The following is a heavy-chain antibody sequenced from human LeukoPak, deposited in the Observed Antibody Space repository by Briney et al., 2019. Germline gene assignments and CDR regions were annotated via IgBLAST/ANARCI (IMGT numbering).Heavy chain of an antibody. Sequence: SETLSLTCTVSGGSISSYYWSWIRQPAGKGLGWIGRIYTSGSTNYNPSLKSRVTMSVDTSKNQFSLKLSSVTAADTAVYYCARERYSGYDYLFDYWGQGTLVTVSS. D-gene: IGHD5-12*01. CDR1: GGSISSYY. CDR3: ARERYSGYDYLFDY. J-gene: IGHJ4*02. V-gene: IGHV4-4*07. CDR2: IYTSGST.